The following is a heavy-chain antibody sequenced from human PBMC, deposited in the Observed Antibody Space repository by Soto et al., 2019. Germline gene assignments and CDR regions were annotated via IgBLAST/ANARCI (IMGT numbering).Heavy chain of an antibody. J-gene: IGHJ4*02. CDR2: IIPILGIA. CDR1: GGTFSSYT. V-gene: IGHV1-69*04. CDR3: AREESGSYVGY. D-gene: IGHD1-26*01. Sequence: SVKVSCTASGGTFSSYTISWVRQAPGQGLEWMGRIIPILGIANYAQKSQGRVTITADKSTSTAYMELSSLRSEDTAVYYCAREESGSYVGYWGQGTLVTVSS.